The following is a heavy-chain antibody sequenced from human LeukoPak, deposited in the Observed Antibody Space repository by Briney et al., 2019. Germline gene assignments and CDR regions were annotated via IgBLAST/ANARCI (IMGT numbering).Heavy chain of an antibody. J-gene: IGHJ4*02. Sequence: EASVKVSCKASGYTFTSYYMHWVRQAPGQGLEWMGIINPSGGSTNYAQKLQGRVTMTRDTSTSTVYMKLSSLRPENTAVYYCARAYDSSGYYLGYYFDYWGQGTLVTVSS. CDR2: INPSGGST. CDR3: ARAYDSSGYYLGYYFDY. D-gene: IGHD3-22*01. V-gene: IGHV1-46*04. CDR1: GYTFTSYY.